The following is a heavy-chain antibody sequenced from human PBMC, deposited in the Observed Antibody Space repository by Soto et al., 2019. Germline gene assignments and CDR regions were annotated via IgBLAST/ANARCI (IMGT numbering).Heavy chain of an antibody. CDR2: INHSGST. Sequence: PSETLSLTCAVYGGSFSGYYWSWIRQPPGKGLEWIGEINHSGSTNYNPSLKSRVTISVDTSKNQFSLKLSSVTAADTAVYYCARVRCSGGSCYSGGRPYYYMDVWGKGTTVTVSS. D-gene: IGHD2-15*01. CDR1: GGSFSGYY. CDR3: ARVRCSGGSCYSGGRPYYYMDV. V-gene: IGHV4-34*01. J-gene: IGHJ6*03.